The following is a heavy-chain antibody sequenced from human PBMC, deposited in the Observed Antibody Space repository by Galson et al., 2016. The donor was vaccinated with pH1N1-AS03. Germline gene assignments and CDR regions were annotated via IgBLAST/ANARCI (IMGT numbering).Heavy chain of an antibody. J-gene: IGHJ3*02. V-gene: IGHV3-9*01. Sequence: SLRLSCAASGFTFGDYAMHWVRQVPGKGLDWVSHINWNSGHIDYADSVKGRFTLSRDNAKNSLYLQMNSLRAEDTALYYCAKGYNGYGGSGAIYIWGQGTMVTVSS. CDR1: GFTFGDYA. CDR2: INWNSGHI. CDR3: AKGYNGYGGSGAIYI. D-gene: IGHD5-12*01.